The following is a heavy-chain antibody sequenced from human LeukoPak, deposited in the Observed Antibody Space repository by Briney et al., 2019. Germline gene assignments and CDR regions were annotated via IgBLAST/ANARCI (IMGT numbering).Heavy chain of an antibody. CDR2: IWYDGSNK. D-gene: IGHD3-10*01. CDR1: GFTFSSYG. CDR3: AKPVRGVGVVAFDY. V-gene: IGHV3-33*06. Sequence: PGRSLRLSCAASGFTFSSYGMHWVRQAPGKGLEWVAVIWYDGSNKYYADSVKGRFTISGDNSKNTLYLQMNSLRAEDTAVYYCAKPVRGVGVVAFDYWGQGTLVTVSS. J-gene: IGHJ4*02.